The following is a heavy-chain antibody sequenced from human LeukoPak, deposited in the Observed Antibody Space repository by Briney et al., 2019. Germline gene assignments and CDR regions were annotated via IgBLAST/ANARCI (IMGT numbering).Heavy chain of an antibody. V-gene: IGHV4-39*01. CDR2: IYYSGST. CDR3: ARLGPKVSLDY. J-gene: IGHJ4*02. D-gene: IGHD1-26*01. Sequence: WVRQPPGKGLEWIGSIYYSGSTYYNPSLKSRVTISVDTSKNQFSLKLSSVTAADTAVYYCARLGPKVSLDYWGQGTLVTVSS.